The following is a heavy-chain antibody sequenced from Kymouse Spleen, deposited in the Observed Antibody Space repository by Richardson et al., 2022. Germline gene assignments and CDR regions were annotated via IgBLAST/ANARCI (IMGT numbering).Heavy chain of an antibody. D-gene: IGHD3-10*01. V-gene: IGHV3-9*01. J-gene: IGHJ6*02. CDR3: AKDIAMVRGVIPYYYYYGMDV. CDR1: GFTFDDYA. Sequence: EVQLVESGGGLVQPGRSLRLSCAASGFTFDDYAMHWVRQAPGKGLEWVSGISWNSGSIGYADSVKGRFTISRDNAKNSLYLQMNSLRAEDTALYYCAKDIAMVRGVIPYYYYYGMDVWGQGTTVTVSS. CDR2: ISWNSGSI.